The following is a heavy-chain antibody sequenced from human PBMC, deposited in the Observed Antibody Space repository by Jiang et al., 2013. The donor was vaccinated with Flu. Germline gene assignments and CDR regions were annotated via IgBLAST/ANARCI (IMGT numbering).Heavy chain of an antibody. CDR1: LHLYQLW. V-gene: IGHV1-18*01. CDR2: SALTIGNT. CDR3: ARHTPDYGGNANEIDY. Sequence: KPGAVSEGLLQGFWLHLYQLWYQLGATRPLDKGLSGWDGSALTIGNTNYAQKLQGRVTMTTDTSTSTAYMELRSLRSDDTAVYYCARHTPDYGGNANEIDYWGQGTLVTVSS. J-gene: IGHJ4*02. D-gene: IGHD4-23*01.